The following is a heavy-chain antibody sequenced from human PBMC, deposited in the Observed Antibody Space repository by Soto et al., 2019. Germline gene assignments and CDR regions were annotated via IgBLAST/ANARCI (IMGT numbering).Heavy chain of an antibody. CDR3: ARESEDLTSNFDY. J-gene: IGHJ4*02. Sequence: WGSLRLSCAASGFTFTRYSMSLFRHSPGKGLEWVSSISSTTNYIYYGDSMKGRFTISRDNAKNSLYLEMNSLRAEDTAVYYCARESEDLTSNFDYWGQGTLVTVSS. CDR1: GFTFTRYS. CDR2: ISSTTNYI. V-gene: IGHV3-21*06.